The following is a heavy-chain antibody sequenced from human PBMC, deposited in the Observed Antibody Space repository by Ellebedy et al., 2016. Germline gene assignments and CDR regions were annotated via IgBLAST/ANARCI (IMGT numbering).Heavy chain of an antibody. Sequence: GSLRLXXTVSGGSISSYYWSWIRQPPGKGLEWIGYIYYSGSTNYNPSLKSRVTISVDTSKNQFSLKLSSVTAADTAVYYCARSRVPATASAWFDPWGQGTLVTVSS. J-gene: IGHJ5*02. D-gene: IGHD2-2*01. CDR1: GGSISSYY. V-gene: IGHV4-59*01. CDR3: ARSRVPATASAWFDP. CDR2: IYYSGST.